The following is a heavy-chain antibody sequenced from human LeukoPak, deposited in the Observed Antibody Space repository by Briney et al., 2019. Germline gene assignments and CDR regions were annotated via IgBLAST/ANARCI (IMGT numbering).Heavy chain of an antibody. CDR2: INPSGGST. V-gene: IGHV1-46*01. Sequence: ASVTVSCKATGYTFTSYFMHWVRQAPGQGLEWMGIINPSGGSTSYAQKFQGRVTMTRDTSTSTVYMELSSLRSEDTAVYYCARDFGTYVDPYDYWGQGTLVTVSS. CDR1: GYTFTSYF. CDR3: ARDFGTYVDPYDY. D-gene: IGHD1-26*01. J-gene: IGHJ4*02.